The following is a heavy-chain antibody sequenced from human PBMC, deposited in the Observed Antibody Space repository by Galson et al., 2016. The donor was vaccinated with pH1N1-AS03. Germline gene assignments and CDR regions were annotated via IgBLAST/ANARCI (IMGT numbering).Heavy chain of an antibody. D-gene: IGHD6-13*01. Sequence: SLRLSCAASEFIFTYYSMHWVRQAPGKGLEWVAVMSYEGTTTYYADSVKGRFTISRDNSKNTLYLQMNSLRTEDTALYYCAREEGGFGSNWLQTDAFDIWGQGTMVTVSS. CDR3: AREEGGFGSNWLQTDAFDI. J-gene: IGHJ3*02. V-gene: IGHV3-30-3*01. CDR2: MSYEGTTT. CDR1: EFIFTYYS.